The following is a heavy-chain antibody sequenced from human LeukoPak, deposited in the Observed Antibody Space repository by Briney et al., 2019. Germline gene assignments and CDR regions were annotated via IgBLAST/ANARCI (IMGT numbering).Heavy chain of an antibody. CDR3: ARDRGALDS. CDR1: GFTFNNYW. V-gene: IGHV3-74*01. Sequence: PGGSLRLSCAASGFTFNNYWIHWVRQAPGEGLVRVSRINSDGSVTRYADSVKGRFTISRDNAKNTVFLQMNSLKTEDTAVYYCARDRGALDSWGQGTLVTVSS. CDR2: INSDGSVT. D-gene: IGHD1-26*01. J-gene: IGHJ4*02.